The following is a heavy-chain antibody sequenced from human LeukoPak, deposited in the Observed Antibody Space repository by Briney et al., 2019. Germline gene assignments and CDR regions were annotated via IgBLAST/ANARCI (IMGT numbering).Heavy chain of an antibody. D-gene: IGHD3-16*01. Sequence: GGSLRLSCAASGFTFSSYGMHWVRQAPGKGLEWVAVISYDGSNKYYADSVKGRFTISRGNSKNTLYLQMNSLRAEDTAVHYCAKLGLNFDIWGQGTMVTVSS. J-gene: IGHJ3*02. V-gene: IGHV3-30*18. CDR1: GFTFSSYG. CDR2: ISYDGSNK. CDR3: AKLGLNFDI.